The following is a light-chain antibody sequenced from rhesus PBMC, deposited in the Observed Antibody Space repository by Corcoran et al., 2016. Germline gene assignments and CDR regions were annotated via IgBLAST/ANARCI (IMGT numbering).Light chain of an antibody. J-gene: IGKJ2*01. V-gene: IGKV1-94*01. CDR1: QGIDKE. CDR2: ATS. CDR3: LQDYTLPFS. Sequence: DIQMTQSPSSLSASVGDRVTVTCRASQGIDKELSWYQQKPGKAPILLINATSNLKTGVSSRFSGSGSGTDYTLTISILQPEDVATYFCLQDYTLPFSFGQGTKVEIK.